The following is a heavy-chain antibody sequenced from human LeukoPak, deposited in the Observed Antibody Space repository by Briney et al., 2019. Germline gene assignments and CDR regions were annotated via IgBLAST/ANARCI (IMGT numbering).Heavy chain of an antibody. V-gene: IGHV4-59*01. Sequence: PSETLSLTCTVSGGSISSYYWSWIRQPPGKGLEWIGYIYYSGSTNYNPSLKSRVTISVDTSKNQFSLNLSSVTAAHTAVSFCGRVPHFFPIVVVPADNWYFDLGGRGTLVTVSS. D-gene: IGHD2-2*01. CDR2: IYYSGST. J-gene: IGHJ2*01. CDR3: GRVPHFFPIVVVPADNWYFDL. CDR1: GGSISSYY.